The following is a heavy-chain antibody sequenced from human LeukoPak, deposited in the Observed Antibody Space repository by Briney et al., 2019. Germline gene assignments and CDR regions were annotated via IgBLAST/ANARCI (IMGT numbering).Heavy chain of an antibody. Sequence: SETLSLTCAVYGGSFSGYYSSWIRQPPGKGLEWIGEINHSGSTNYNPSLKSRVTISVDTSKNQFSLKLSSVTAADTAVYYCARGRVQLEKTFDYWGQGTLVTVSS. D-gene: IGHD1-1*01. V-gene: IGHV4-34*01. CDR1: GGSFSGYY. CDR3: ARGRVQLEKTFDY. CDR2: INHSGST. J-gene: IGHJ4*02.